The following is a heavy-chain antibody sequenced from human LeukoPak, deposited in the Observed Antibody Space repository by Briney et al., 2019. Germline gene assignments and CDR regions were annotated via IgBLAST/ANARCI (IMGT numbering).Heavy chain of an antibody. CDR3: AREGDGDYAESFDY. CDR2: IYYSGST. V-gene: IGHV4-59*01. Sequence: SETLSLTCTVSGGSISSYYWSWIRQPPGKGLEWIGYIYYSGSTNYNPSLKSRVTISVDTSKNQFSLKLSSVTAADTAVYYCAREGDGDYAESFDYWGQGTLVTVSS. D-gene: IGHD4-17*01. CDR1: GGSISSYY. J-gene: IGHJ4*02.